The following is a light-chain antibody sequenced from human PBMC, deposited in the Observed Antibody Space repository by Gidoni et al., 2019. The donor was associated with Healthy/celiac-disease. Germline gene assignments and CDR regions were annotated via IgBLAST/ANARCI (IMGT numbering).Light chain of an antibody. CDR3: QQYYSTPQLT. CDR2: WAS. Sequence: DIVMTQSPDSLAVSLGERATINCKSSQSVLYSSNNKNYLAWYQQKPRQPPKLLIYWASTRESGVPDRFSGSGSETDFTLTISSLQAEDVAVYYCQQYYSTPQLTFGPGTKVDIK. CDR1: QSVLYSSNNKNY. J-gene: IGKJ3*01. V-gene: IGKV4-1*01.